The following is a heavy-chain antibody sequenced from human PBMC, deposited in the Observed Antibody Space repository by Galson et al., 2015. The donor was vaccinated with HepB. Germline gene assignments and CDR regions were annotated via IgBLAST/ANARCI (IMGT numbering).Heavy chain of an antibody. Sequence: SLRLSCAASGFTFSSYSMNWVRQAPGKGLEWVSYISSSSSTIYYADSVKGRFTISRDNAKNSLYLQMNSLRAEDTAVYYRARDKITMVRGVIQEMDVWGQGTLVTVSS. J-gene: IGHJ4*02. D-gene: IGHD3-10*01. CDR2: ISSSSSTI. CDR1: GFTFSSYS. V-gene: IGHV3-48*01. CDR3: ARDKITMVRGVIQEMDV.